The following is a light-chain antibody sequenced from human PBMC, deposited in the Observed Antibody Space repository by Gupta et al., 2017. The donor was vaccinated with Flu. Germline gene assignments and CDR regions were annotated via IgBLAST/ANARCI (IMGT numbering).Light chain of an antibody. CDR3: QQSDTVPRT. CDR1: ESISNY. V-gene: IGKV1-39*01. J-gene: IGKJ1*01. Sequence: DIQMTQSPSSLSASVGDRVTIVCRASESISNYLNWYQQKPERAPELLIFAASKVRSGVPSRFSGRRSGTEFTVTISSLQPEDFATYYCQQSDTVPRTFGQGTKVEIK. CDR2: AAS.